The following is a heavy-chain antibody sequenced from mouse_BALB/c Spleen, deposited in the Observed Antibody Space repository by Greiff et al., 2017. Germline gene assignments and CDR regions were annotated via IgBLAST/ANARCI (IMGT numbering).Heavy chain of an antibody. J-gene: IGHJ4*01. CDR2: INPSSGYT. D-gene: IGHD1-2*01. V-gene: IGHV1-4*01. CDR3: ARETLRRGAMDY. Sequence: QVQLQQSGAELARPGASVKMSCKASGYTFTSYTMHWVKQRPGQGLEWIGYINPSSGYTNYNQKFKDKATLTADKSSSTAYMQLSSLTSEDSALYYCARETLRRGAMDYWGQGTSVTVSS. CDR1: GYTFTSYT.